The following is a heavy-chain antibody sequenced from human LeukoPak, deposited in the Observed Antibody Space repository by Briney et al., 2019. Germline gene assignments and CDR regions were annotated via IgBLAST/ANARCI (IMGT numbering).Heavy chain of an antibody. J-gene: IGHJ6*03. CDR3: ARITMVRGYMDV. CDR2: IYYSGST. CDR1: GGSFSGYY. Sequence: SETLSLTCAVYGGSFSGYYWSWIRQPPGKGLEWIGSIYYSGSTYYNPSLKSRVTISVDTSKNQFSLKLSSVTAADTAVYYCARITMVRGYMDVWGKGTTVTISS. V-gene: IGHV4-34*01. D-gene: IGHD3-10*01.